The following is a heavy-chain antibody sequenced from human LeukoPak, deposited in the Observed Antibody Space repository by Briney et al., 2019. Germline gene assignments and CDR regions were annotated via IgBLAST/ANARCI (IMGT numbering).Heavy chain of an antibody. Sequence: GGSLRLSCAASGFTFTSYSMNWLRQPPGKGLEWVSTNSGGGGSTYYADSVKGRFTISRDNSKNTLYLQVNSLRAEDTAVYYCAKEPMSAAGLYYFDYWGQGTLVTVSS. CDR1: GFTFTSYS. J-gene: IGHJ4*02. D-gene: IGHD6-13*01. CDR2: NSGGGGST. V-gene: IGHV3-23*01. CDR3: AKEPMSAAGLYYFDY.